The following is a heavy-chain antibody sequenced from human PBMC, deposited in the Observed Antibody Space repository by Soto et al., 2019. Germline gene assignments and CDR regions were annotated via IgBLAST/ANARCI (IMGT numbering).Heavy chain of an antibody. J-gene: IGHJ6*02. CDR3: AKVFTMVRGAIIKDYYYYYGMDV. V-gene: IGHV3-30*18. Sequence: PGGSLRLSCAASGCTFSSYGLHWVRQAPGKGLGLVAVISYDGSNKYYADSVKGRFTISRENSKNTLYLQMNSLRAEDTAVYYCAKVFTMVRGAIIKDYYYYYGMDVWGQGTTVTVSS. CDR1: GCTFSSYG. D-gene: IGHD3-10*01. CDR2: ISYDGSNK.